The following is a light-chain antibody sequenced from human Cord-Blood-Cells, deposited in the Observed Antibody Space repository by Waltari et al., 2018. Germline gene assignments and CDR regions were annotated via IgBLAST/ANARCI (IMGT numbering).Light chain of an antibody. CDR1: SSDAGGYNY. Sequence: QSALTQPASVSGSPGQSITISCPGTSSDAGGYNYVSWYQQHPGKAPTLMIYDVSNRPSGVSNRFSGSKSGNTASLTISGLQAEDEADYYCSSYTSSSTYVFGTGTKVTVL. V-gene: IGLV2-14*01. CDR3: SSYTSSSTYV. J-gene: IGLJ1*01. CDR2: DVS.